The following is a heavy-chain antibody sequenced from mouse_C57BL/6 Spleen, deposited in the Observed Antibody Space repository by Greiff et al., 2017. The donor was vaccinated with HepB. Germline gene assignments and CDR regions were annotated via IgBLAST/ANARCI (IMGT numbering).Heavy chain of an antibody. Sequence: VQLQQSGAELVRPGASVTLSCKASGYTFTDYEMHWVKQTPVHGLEWIGAIDPETGGTAYNQKFKGKAILTADKSSSTAFMELRSLTSEDSAVYYCTRRGYYEVPDYWGQGTTLTVSS. CDR1: GYTFTDYE. D-gene: IGHD1-1*01. CDR3: TRRGYYEVPDY. CDR2: IDPETGGT. J-gene: IGHJ2*01. V-gene: IGHV1-15*01.